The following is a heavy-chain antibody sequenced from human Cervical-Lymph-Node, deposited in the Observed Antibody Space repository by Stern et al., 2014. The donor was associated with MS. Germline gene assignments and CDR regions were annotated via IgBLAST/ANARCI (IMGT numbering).Heavy chain of an antibody. CDR3: AREGADNDAFDV. CDR2: INLSDGAT. CDR1: GYTFIDYY. D-gene: IGHD1-26*01. J-gene: IGHJ3*01. V-gene: IGHV1-46*03. Sequence: QVQLVQSGAEVKKPGASVTVSCRTPGYTFIDYYIHWVRQAPGQGLEWMGIINLSDGATTYAQKFQGRVTMTRDTSTNTAYMQLGSLTSEDTAVFFCAREGADNDAFDVWGQGTMVTVSS.